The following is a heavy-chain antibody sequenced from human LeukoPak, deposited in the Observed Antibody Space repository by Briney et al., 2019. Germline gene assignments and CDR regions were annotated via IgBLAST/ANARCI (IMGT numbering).Heavy chain of an antibody. CDR2: ISHSGGT. D-gene: IGHD2-15*01. CDR1: GGSFSNYY. Sequence: SETPSLTCAVYGGSFSNYYWSLIRQPPGMGLEWIGEISHSGGTNYNPSLKSRVTISIDTSKNQFSLKLTSVTAADTAVYYCARVLVAVGVDYWGQGGLVTVSS. J-gene: IGHJ4*02. CDR3: ARVLVAVGVDY. V-gene: IGHV4-34*01.